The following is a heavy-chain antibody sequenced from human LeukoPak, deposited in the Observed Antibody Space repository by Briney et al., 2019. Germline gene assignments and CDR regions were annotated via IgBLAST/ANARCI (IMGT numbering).Heavy chain of an antibody. V-gene: IGHV3-33*01. D-gene: IGHD2/OR15-2a*01. CDR2: IWYDGSNK. CDR3: ARDSSLNSYYYYGMDV. J-gene: IGHJ6*02. CDR1: GFTFSSYG. Sequence: PGGSLRLSCAASGFTFSSYGMHWVRQAPGKGLEWVAVIWYDGSNKYYADSVKGRFTISRDNSKNTLYLQMNSLRVEDTAVYYCARDSSLNSYYYYGMDVWGQGTTVTVSS.